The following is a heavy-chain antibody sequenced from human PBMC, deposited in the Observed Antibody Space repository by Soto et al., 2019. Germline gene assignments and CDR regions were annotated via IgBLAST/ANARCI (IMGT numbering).Heavy chain of an antibody. J-gene: IGHJ4*02. D-gene: IGHD3-9*01. CDR2: IYWNDDK. CDR1: GFSLSTSGVG. Sequence: SGPSVNPTQTLTLTCTFSGFSLSTSGVGVGWIRQPPGKALEWLALIYWNDDKRYSPSLKSRLTITKDTSKNQVVLTMANMDPVDTATYYCAHRQRYFDWLPTYFDYRGQGTLVTVSS. V-gene: IGHV2-5*01. CDR3: AHRQRYFDWLPTYFDY.